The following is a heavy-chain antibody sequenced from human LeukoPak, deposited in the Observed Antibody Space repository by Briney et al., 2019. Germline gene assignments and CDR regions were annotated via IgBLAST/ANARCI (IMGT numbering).Heavy chain of an antibody. V-gene: IGHV3-66*01. J-gene: IGHJ4*02. D-gene: IGHD3-10*01. CDR2: IYSGGST. CDR1: GFTVSSNY. Sequence: GGSLRLSRAASGFTVSSNYMSWVRQAPGKGLEWVSVIYSGGSTYYADSVKGRFTISRDNSKNTLYLQMNSLRAEDTAVYYCARDRTMVRGVPAFDYWGQGTLVTVSS. CDR3: ARDRTMVRGVPAFDY.